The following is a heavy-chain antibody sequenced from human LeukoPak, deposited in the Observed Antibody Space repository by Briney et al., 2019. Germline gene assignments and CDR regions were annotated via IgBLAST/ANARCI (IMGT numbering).Heavy chain of an antibody. V-gene: IGHV3-23*01. CDR2: ISGSDGST. CDR1: GFTVSSNY. D-gene: IGHD4-17*01. CDR3: AKDVYGDYGGLDY. Sequence: GGSLRLSCAASGFTVSSNYMSWVRQAPGKGLEWVSSISGSDGSTYYADSVKGRFAISRDNSKNTLYLQMNSLRAEDTAVYYCAKDVYGDYGGLDYWGQGTLVTVS. J-gene: IGHJ4*02.